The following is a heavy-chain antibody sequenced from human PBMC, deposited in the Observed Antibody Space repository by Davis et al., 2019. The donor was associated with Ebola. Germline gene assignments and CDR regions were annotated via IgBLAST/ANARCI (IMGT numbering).Heavy chain of an antibody. Sequence: ASVKVSCKASGYTFTNYGITWVRQAPGQGLEWMGWINPHNGNTNYAQKLQGRVTMTTDTSTSTAYMELRSLRSDDTAVYYCARDLRFLEWLHQETSFDYWGQGTLVTVSS. V-gene: IGHV1-18*04. CDR1: GYTFTNYG. D-gene: IGHD3-3*01. CDR3: ARDLRFLEWLHQETSFDY. J-gene: IGHJ4*02. CDR2: INPHNGNT.